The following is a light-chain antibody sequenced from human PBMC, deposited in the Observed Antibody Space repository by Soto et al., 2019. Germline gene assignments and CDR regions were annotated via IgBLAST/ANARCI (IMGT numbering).Light chain of an antibody. V-gene: IGKV3-20*01. CDR2: DAS. J-gene: IGKJ4*01. CDR3: QQYGSTPLT. Sequence: EIVLKQSPDTLSLSPGERATLSCRASQSVKNNYLAWYQQKPGQPPRFLIYDASGRATGIPDRFSGSGSGTDFTLTISRLEPEDFAVYYCQQYGSTPLTFGGGTKVDIK. CDR1: QSVKNNY.